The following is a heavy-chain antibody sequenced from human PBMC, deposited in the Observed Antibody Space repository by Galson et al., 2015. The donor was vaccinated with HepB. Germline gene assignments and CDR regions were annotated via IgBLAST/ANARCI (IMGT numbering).Heavy chain of an antibody. CDR1: GFTFEAYG. D-gene: IGHD2-15*01. V-gene: IGHV1-18*04. CDR2: IYATEYDTADDI. CDR3: ARDRVVGMRFNDASDL. J-gene: IGHJ3*01. Sequence: SVKVSCKGSSGFTFEAYGFNWLRQAPGQGLEWLGWIYATEYDTADDIAYAQKFRDRLTMTRDPSTRTVSMELRSLTSDDTAIYFCARDRVVGMRFNDASDLWGQGTKVIVSS.